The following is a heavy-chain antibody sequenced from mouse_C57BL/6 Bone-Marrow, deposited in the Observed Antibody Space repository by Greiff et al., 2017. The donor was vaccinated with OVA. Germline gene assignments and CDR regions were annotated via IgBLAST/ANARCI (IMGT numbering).Heavy chain of an antibody. D-gene: IGHD4-1*01. CDR3: ARGTGDAMDY. Sequence: VHVKQSGPELVKPGASVKMSCKASGYTFTDYNMHWVKQSHGKSLEWIGYINPNNGGTSYNQKFKGKATLTVNKSSSTAYMELRSLTSEDSAVYYCARGTGDAMDYWGQGTSVTVSS. J-gene: IGHJ4*01. V-gene: IGHV1-22*01. CDR2: INPNNGGT. CDR1: GYTFTDYN.